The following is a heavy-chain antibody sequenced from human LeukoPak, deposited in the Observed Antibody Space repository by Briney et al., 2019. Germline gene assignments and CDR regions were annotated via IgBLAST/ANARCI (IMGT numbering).Heavy chain of an antibody. D-gene: IGHD3-22*01. CDR1: GGTFSSYA. V-gene: IGHV1-69*05. CDR3: ARDRSYYGSSGYYGFGFDP. CDR2: IIPIFGTA. J-gene: IGHJ5*02. Sequence: ASVKVSCKASGGTFSSYAISWVRQAPGQGLEWMGGIIPIFGTANYAQKFQGRVTITTDESTSTAYMELSSLRSEDTAVYYCARDRSYYGSSGYYGFGFDPWGQGTLVTVSS.